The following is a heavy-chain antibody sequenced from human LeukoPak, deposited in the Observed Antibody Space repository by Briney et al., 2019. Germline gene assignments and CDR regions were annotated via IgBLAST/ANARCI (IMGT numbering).Heavy chain of an antibody. CDR2: ISAYNGNT. CDR3: AGLHCSSTSCPFKH. J-gene: IGHJ1*01. V-gene: IGHV1-18*01. Sequence: ASVKVSCKASGYTFTSYGISWVRQAPGHGLEWMGWISAYNGNTNYAQKLQGRATMTTDTSTSTAYMELRSLRSDDTAVYYCAGLHCSSTSCPFKHWGQGTLVTVSS. CDR1: GYTFTSYG. D-gene: IGHD2-2*01.